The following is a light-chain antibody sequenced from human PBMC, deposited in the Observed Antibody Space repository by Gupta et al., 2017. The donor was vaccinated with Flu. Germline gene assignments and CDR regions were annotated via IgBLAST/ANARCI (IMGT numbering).Light chain of an antibody. V-gene: IGKV3-15*01. CDR2: GAS. CDR3: QQYNKWPQT. Sequence: PATRSVSPGERATLSCRASQSISSNLAWYQQKPGQAPRLLIYGASTRATGIPARFSGSGSGTEFTLTISSLQSEDFAIYYCQQYNKWPQTFGQGTKLEIK. CDR1: QSISSN. J-gene: IGKJ2*01.